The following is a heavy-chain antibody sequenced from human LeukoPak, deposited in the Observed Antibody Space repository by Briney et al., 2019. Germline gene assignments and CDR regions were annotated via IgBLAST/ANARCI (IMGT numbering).Heavy chain of an antibody. D-gene: IGHD2-15*01. CDR3: TRHHPIVVVASH. CDR2: IRSKANSYAT. CDR1: GFTFSGSA. V-gene: IGHV3-73*01. Sequence: GGSLRLSCAASGFTFSGSAMHWVRQASGKGLEWVGRIRSKANSYATAYAASVKGRFTISRDDSKNTAYLQINSLKTEDTAVYYCTRHHPIVVVASHWGQGTLVTVSS. J-gene: IGHJ4*02.